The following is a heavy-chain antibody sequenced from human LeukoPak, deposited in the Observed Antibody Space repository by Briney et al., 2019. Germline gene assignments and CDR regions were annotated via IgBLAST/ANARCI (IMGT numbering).Heavy chain of an antibody. CDR3: ARDVSHRLFYDSSGYYILFDY. CDR2: ISANNGNA. D-gene: IGHD3-22*01. Sequence: GASVKVSCKASGYMFSSYGISWGRQAPGQGLEWGGWISANNGNANYAQKLQGRVTMTRDTSTSTAYMELRSLRSDDTAVYYCARDVSHRLFYDSSGYYILFDYWGQGTLVTVSS. CDR1: GYMFSSYG. J-gene: IGHJ4*02. V-gene: IGHV1-18*01.